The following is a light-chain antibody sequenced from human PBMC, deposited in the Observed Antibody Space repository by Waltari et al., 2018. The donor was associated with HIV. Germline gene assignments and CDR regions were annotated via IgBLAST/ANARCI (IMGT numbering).Light chain of an antibody. CDR2: GAS. Sequence: EILMTQSPATLSVSPGERATLSCRASQSINNNLAWYQQKPGPAPRLLIYGASTGATGVPARFSGRGSGTEFTLTISSLQSEDFAVYYCQQYNNWPGITFGPGTKVDIK. CDR1: QSINNN. CDR3: QQYNNWPGIT. V-gene: IGKV3-15*01. J-gene: IGKJ3*01.